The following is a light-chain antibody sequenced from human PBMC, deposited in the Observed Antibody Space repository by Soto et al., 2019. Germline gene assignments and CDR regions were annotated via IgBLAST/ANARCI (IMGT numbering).Light chain of an antibody. CDR2: GAS. J-gene: IGKJ1*01. CDR1: QSVSSSY. V-gene: IGKV3-20*01. Sequence: EIVLTQSPGTLSLSPGERATLSCRASQSVSSSYLAWYQQKPGQAPRLLIYGASIRATGIPDRFSGSGSGTDCTLTISRLEPEDFAVYYCQQYDTAPVTFGQGTKVEIK. CDR3: QQYDTAPVT.